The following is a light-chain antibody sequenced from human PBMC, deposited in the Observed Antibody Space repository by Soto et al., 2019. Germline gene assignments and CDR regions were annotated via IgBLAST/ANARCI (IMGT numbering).Light chain of an antibody. CDR1: QSVSSN. V-gene: IGKV3-15*01. CDR3: QQYIRWPLT. CDR2: GAS. J-gene: IGKJ4*01. Sequence: EIVMTQSPATLSVSPGERATLSCRASQSVSSNLAWYQQKPGQAPSLLIYGASTRATGTPARFSGSGSGTEFTLTISSLQSEDFALYYCQQYIRWPLTLGGGTKVDIK.